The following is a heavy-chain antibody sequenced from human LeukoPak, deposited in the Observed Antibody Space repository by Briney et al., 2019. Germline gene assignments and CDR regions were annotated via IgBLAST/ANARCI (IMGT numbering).Heavy chain of an antibody. V-gene: IGHV1-18*04. Sequence: ASVKVSCRASGYTFTSYGFSCVRQAPGQGLEWMGWISAYNGNTNYALKLQGRVTLTTDTSTSTAYMELRSLRSDDTAVYYCARPRGYCSSTSCYSDAFDLGGQGTMVTVSS. CDR3: ARPRGYCSSTSCYSDAFDL. CDR2: ISAYNGNT. D-gene: IGHD2-2*01. CDR1: GYTFTSYG. J-gene: IGHJ3*01.